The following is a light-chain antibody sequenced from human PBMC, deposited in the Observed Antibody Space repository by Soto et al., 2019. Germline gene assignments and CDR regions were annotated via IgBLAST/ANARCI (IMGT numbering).Light chain of an antibody. V-gene: IGKV3-11*01. CDR3: QQRSNWPLT. J-gene: IGKJ4*01. Sequence: LLTQSPATLSLSPGERATLSCRASQSIANYLGWYQQKPGQAPRLLIYDASNRATGIPARFSGSGSGTDFTLTISSLEPEDFEVYYCQQRSNWPLTFGGGTKVDIK. CDR1: QSIANY. CDR2: DAS.